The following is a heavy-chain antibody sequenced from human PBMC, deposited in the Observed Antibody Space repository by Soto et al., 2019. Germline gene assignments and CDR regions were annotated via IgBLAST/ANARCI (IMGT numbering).Heavy chain of an antibody. CDR1: GGSISRYY. CDR3: AGELWGYCGTDCYPLDV. CDR2: LYNAGST. J-gene: IGHJ6*02. V-gene: IGHV4-59*01. D-gene: IGHD2-21*02. Sequence: QVRLQESGPGLVKPSETLSLTCTVSGGSISRYYWSWIRQPPGKGLEWIGYLYNAGSTIYNPSLKGRVTISVDMSQKQFSLNLNYVTAADTAVYYCAGELWGYCGTDCYPLDVWGQGTTVTVSS.